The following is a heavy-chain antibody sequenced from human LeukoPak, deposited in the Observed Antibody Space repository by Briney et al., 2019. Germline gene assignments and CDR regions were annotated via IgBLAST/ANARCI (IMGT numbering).Heavy chain of an antibody. D-gene: IGHD3-3*01. J-gene: IGHJ4*02. CDR3: TRDFSSGD. V-gene: IGHV3-7*01. CDR2: IKQDGSQK. Sequence: GGSLRLSCAASGFTFSNYAMSWVRQAPGKGLEWVANIKQDGSQKYYVDSVKGRFTISRDNAKNSLYLQVNSLRAEDTAIYYCTRDFSSGDWGQGTLVTVSS. CDR1: GFTFSNYA.